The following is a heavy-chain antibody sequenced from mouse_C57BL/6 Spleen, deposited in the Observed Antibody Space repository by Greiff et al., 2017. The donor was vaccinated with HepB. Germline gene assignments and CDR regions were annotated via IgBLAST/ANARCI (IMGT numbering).Heavy chain of an antibody. CDR2: INPSSGYT. D-gene: IGHD1-1*01. J-gene: IGHJ4*01. V-gene: IGHV1-7*01. CDR1: GYTFTSYW. Sequence: VQLVESGAELAKPGASVKLSCKASGYTFTSYWMHWVKQRPGQGLEWIGYINPSSGYTKYNQKFKDKATLTADKSSSTAYMQLSRLTYEDSAVYYCARWNYGSSPYAMDYWGQGTSVTVSS. CDR3: ARWNYGSSPYAMDY.